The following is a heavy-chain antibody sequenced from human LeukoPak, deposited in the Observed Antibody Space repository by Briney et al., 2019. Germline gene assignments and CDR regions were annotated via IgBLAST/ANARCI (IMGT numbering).Heavy chain of an antibody. CDR2: IASRGDPI. CDR1: GFTFSTYS. CDR3: ARDPNSESPFDY. Sequence: GGSLRLSCAASGFTFSTYSMNWVRQAPGKGLEWVASIASRGDPIDYADSMRGRFTVSRDNAKNLLSLQMNSLTAGDTAVYHCARDPNSESPFDYWGQGTMVTVSS. D-gene: IGHD1-26*01. J-gene: IGHJ4*02. V-gene: IGHV3-21*01.